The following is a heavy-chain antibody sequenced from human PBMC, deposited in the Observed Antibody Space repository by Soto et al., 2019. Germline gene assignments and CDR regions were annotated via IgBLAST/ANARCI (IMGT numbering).Heavy chain of an antibody. J-gene: IGHJ6*03. CDR3: ARGTGDSSSSGYYYYYYYMDV. V-gene: IGHV1-2*04. D-gene: IGHD6-6*01. CDR1: GYTFTGYY. CDR2: INPNSGGT. Sequence: GASVKVSCKASGYTFTGYYMHWVRQAPGQGLEWMGWINPNSGGTNYAQKFQGWVTMTRDTSISTAYMELSRLRSDDTAVYYCARGTGDSSSSGYYYYYYYMDVWGKGTTVTVSS.